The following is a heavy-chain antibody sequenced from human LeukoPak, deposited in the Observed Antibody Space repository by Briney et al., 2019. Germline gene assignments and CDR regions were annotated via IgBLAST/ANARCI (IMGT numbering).Heavy chain of an antibody. Sequence: WGSLRLSCAASGFTFSTSWMTWVRQAPGKGLAWVANIKQDGSEIFYVDSVKGRFTMSRDNAKSSLYLQMNSLRAEDTAVYYCAKVGQQLALDHWGQGTLVTVSS. CDR2: IKQDGSEI. J-gene: IGHJ4*02. CDR1: GFTFSTSW. V-gene: IGHV3-7*02. CDR3: AKVGQQLALDH. D-gene: IGHD6-13*01.